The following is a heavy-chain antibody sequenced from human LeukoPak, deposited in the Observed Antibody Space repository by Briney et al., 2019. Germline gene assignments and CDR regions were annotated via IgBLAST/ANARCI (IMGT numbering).Heavy chain of an antibody. CDR2: ISYDGSNK. D-gene: IGHD1-26*01. Sequence: PGRSLRLSCAASGFTFSSYAMHWVRQAPGKGLEWVAVISYDGSNKYYADSVKGRFTISRHNSKNTLYLQMNSLRAEDTAVYYCATHQSIVGATSRDYWGQGTLVTVSS. CDR1: GFTFSSYA. CDR3: ATHQSIVGATSRDY. V-gene: IGHV3-30*14. J-gene: IGHJ4*02.